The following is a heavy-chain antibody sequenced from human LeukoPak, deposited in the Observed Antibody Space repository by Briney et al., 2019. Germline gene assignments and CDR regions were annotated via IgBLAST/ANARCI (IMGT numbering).Heavy chain of an antibody. J-gene: IGHJ4*02. D-gene: IGHD2-2*01. V-gene: IGHV3-21*01. Sequence: GGSLRLSCAASGFTFSSSAMNWVRQAPGKGLEWVSSINNVASHIYYAGSVRGRFTISRDNAKNSLYLQMNSLRAEDTAVYYCARDGAPDAHCSSTSCAIRWGQGTLVTVSS. CDR3: ARDGAPDAHCSSTSCAIR. CDR1: GFTFSSSA. CDR2: INNVASHI.